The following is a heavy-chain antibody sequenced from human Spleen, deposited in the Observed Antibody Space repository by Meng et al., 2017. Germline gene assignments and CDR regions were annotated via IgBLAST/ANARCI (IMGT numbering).Heavy chain of an antibody. CDR3: ARIPFSYYSADV. V-gene: IGHV4-4*01. D-gene: IGHD2-2*02. CDR1: GASISSTNW. CDR2: IYHVGST. Sequence: GSLRLSCAVSGASISSTNWWSWVRQPPGKGLEFIGEIYHVGSTNYNPSLKSRVTMPVDKSKNQLSLKLTSVTAADTAVYFCARIPFSYYSADVWGQGTTVTVSS. J-gene: IGHJ6*02.